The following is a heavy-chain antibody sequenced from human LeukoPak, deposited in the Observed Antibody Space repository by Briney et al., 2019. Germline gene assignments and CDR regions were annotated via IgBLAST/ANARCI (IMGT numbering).Heavy chain of an antibody. CDR3: ARCVGSSWYGVPDYYYGMDV. J-gene: IGHJ6*02. Sequence: ASVKVSCKASGYTFTGYYMHWVRQAPGQGLEWMGWINPNSGGTNYARKFQGRVTMTRDTSISTAYMELSRLRSDDTAVYYCARCVGSSWYGVPDYYYGMDVWGQGTTVTVSS. D-gene: IGHD6-13*01. CDR1: GYTFTGYY. CDR2: INPNSGGT. V-gene: IGHV1-2*02.